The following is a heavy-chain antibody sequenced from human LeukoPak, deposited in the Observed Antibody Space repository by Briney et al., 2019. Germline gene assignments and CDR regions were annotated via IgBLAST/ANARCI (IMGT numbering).Heavy chain of an antibody. D-gene: IGHD3-9*01. CDR1: GYTFTSYG. Sequence: GASVKVSCKASGYTFTSYGISWVRQAPGQGLEWMGWISAYNGNTNYAQELQGRVTMTTDTSTSTAYMELRSLRSDDTAVYYCARVGLAHYDILTGYYRGYFDYWGQGTLVTVSS. CDR2: ISAYNGNT. CDR3: ARVGLAHYDILTGYYRGYFDY. V-gene: IGHV1-18*01. J-gene: IGHJ4*02.